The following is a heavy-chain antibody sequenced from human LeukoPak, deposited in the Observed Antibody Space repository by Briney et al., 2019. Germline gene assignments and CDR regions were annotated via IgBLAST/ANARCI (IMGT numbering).Heavy chain of an antibody. CDR2: VNGQGDTT. J-gene: IGHJ6*02. V-gene: IGHV3-23*01. CDR3: AEDLYSWNSGMDV. Sequence: GGSLRLSCAASGFTFSSYAMSWVRQAPGKGLEWVSVVNGQGDTTFYADSVKGRLTISRDNSKNTVYLQLNSLLAEDTAVYFCAEDLYSWNSGMDVWGQGTTVTVSS. D-gene: IGHD1-1*01. CDR1: GFTFSSYA.